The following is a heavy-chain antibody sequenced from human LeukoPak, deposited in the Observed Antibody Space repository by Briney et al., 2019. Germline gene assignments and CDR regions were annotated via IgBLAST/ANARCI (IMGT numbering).Heavy chain of an antibody. CDR2: IIPIFGTA. D-gene: IGHD6-19*01. Sequence: SVKVSCKASGGTFSSDAISWVRQAPGQGLEWMGGIIPIFGTANYAQKFQGRVTITADESTSTAYMELSSLRSEDTAVYYCASSVAGTSDYFDYWGQGTLVTVSS. V-gene: IGHV1-69*13. J-gene: IGHJ4*02. CDR1: GGTFSSDA. CDR3: ASSVAGTSDYFDY.